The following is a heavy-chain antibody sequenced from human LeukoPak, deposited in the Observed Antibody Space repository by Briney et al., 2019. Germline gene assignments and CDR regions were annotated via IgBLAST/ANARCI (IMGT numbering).Heavy chain of an antibody. Sequence: SVKVSCKASGGTFSSYAISWVRQAAGQGHEWMGGIIPIFGTANYAQKFQGRVTITADESTSTAYMELSSLRSEDTAVYYCAIAGITMVRGVNWFDPWGQGTLVTVSS. D-gene: IGHD3-10*01. CDR3: AIAGITMVRGVNWFDP. J-gene: IGHJ5*02. CDR1: GGTFSSYA. CDR2: IIPIFGTA. V-gene: IGHV1-69*13.